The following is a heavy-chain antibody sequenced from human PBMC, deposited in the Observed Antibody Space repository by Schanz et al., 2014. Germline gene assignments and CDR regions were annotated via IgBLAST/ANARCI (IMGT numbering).Heavy chain of an antibody. J-gene: IGHJ4*02. V-gene: IGHV3-21*01. CDR1: GFTFSSYS. CDR2: ISGSGGST. D-gene: IGHD4-17*01. Sequence: EVQLVESGGGLVKPGGSLRLSCAASGFTFSSYSMNWVRQAPGKGLEWVSGISGSGGSTYYADSVKGRFTVSRDSGQNSLYLQMNSLRAGDTAVYYCARPRFDYGEVDYWGQGTLVTVSS. CDR3: ARPRFDYGEVDY.